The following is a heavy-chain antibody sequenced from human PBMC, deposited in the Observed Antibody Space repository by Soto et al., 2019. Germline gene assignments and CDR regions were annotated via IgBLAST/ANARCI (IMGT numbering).Heavy chain of an antibody. Sequence: GGSLRLSCAASGFTFGNSWMHWVRQAPGKGLEWVSRMNSDGSTTDYADSVKGRFTVSRDNAKYTLCLQMNSLRAEDTAVYYCATAEVDYWGPGTLVTVSS. J-gene: IGHJ4*02. CDR2: MNSDGSTT. CDR3: ATAEVDY. CDR1: GFTFGNSW. V-gene: IGHV3-74*01.